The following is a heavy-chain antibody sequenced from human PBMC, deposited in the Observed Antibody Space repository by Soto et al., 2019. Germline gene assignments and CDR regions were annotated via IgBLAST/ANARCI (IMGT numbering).Heavy chain of an antibody. CDR2: IYYSGST. CDR1: GGSISSGDYY. D-gene: IGHD5-12*01. V-gene: IGHV4-30-4*01. CDR3: ATQPMVATPVFDY. J-gene: IGHJ4*02. Sequence: QVQLQESGPGLVKPSQTLSLTCTVSGGSISSGDYYWSWIRQPPGKGLEWIGYIYYSGSTYYNPSLKRRVTISVDTSKNQCSLKLSSVTAADTAVYYCATQPMVATPVFDYWGQGTLVTVSS.